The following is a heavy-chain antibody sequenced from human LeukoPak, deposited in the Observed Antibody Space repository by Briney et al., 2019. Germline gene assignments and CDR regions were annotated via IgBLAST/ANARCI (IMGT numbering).Heavy chain of an antibody. CDR3: AKSRLSVADYYFDS. Sequence: PGGSLRLSCAASGFTFSSYAMSWVRQTPGKGVEWVASIRGSGTTTNYADSVKGRFTISRDNSKDTLYLHMNSLTAADTALYYCAKSRLSVADYYFDSWGRGTLVSVSS. CDR1: GFTFSSYA. V-gene: IGHV3-23*01. J-gene: IGHJ4*02. D-gene: IGHD4-23*01. CDR2: IRGSGTTT.